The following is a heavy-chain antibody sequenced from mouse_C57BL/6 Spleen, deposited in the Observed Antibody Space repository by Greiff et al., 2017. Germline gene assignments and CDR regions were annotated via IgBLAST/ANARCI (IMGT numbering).Heavy chain of an antibody. D-gene: IGHD2-3*01. CDR1: GFTFSNYW. CDR2: IRLKSDNYAT. J-gene: IGHJ2*01. CDR3: SRDGCFDY. V-gene: IGHV6-3*01. Sequence: EVMLVESGGGLVQPGGSMKLSCVASGFTFSNYWMNWVRQSPEKGLEWVAQIRLKSDNYATHYAESVKGRFTISRDYSKSSVYLQMDNLRAEDTGIYYGSRDGCFDYWGQGTTLTVSS.